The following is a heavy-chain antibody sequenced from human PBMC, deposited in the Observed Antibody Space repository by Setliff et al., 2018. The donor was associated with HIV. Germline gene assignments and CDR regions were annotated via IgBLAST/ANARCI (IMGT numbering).Heavy chain of an antibody. Sequence: GGSLRLSCVASGFLFGNSWMVWVRHTPGTGLEWVAVMNQDGSTKYYVDSVKGRFTISRDNGKNSLYLQMNSLRAEDTAVYYCASSGYNYGGYYMDVWGKGTTVTVSS. CDR1: GFLFGNSW. CDR3: ASSGYNYGGYYMDV. J-gene: IGHJ6*03. V-gene: IGHV3-7*03. CDR2: MNQDGSTK. D-gene: IGHD5-18*01.